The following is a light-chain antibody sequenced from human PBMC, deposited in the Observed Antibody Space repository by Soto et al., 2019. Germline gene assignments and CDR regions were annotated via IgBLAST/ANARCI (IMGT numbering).Light chain of an antibody. CDR1: QTIFCW. Sequence: FQMTQSPSTLSASVGDRVSITCRASQTIFCWLAWYQQKPGKAPKLLIYKASSLESGVPSRYSGSGAGTEFTLTISGLQPDDFATYFCQQYNSYPYSFGQGTKLEIK. CDR2: KAS. CDR3: QQYNSYPYS. J-gene: IGKJ2*03. V-gene: IGKV1-5*03.